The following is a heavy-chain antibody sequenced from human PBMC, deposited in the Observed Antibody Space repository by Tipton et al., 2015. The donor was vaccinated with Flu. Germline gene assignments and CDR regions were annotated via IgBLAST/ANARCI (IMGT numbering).Heavy chain of an antibody. CDR3: ARALRAAYYFDY. Sequence: TLSLTCTVSGYSISSGYYWGWIRQPPGKGLEWIGSIYHSGSTYYNPSLKSRVTISVDTSKNQFSLKLSSVTAADTAVYYCARALRAAYYFDYWGQGTLVTVSS. V-gene: IGHV4-38-2*02. D-gene: IGHD6-25*01. CDR2: IYHSGST. CDR1: GYSISSGYY. J-gene: IGHJ4*02.